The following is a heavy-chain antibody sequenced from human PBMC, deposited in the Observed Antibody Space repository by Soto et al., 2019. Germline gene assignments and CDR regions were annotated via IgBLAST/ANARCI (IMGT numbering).Heavy chain of an antibody. CDR1: GYTFSGFY. CDR2: INPNSGGT. Sequence: ASVKVSCKASGYTFSGFYMHWVRQAPGQGLEWMGWINPNSGGTKSAEKFQGRATMTRDTSISTAYMELSRLTSDDTAVYYCASAAVTGTAGLDFWGQGTQVTVSS. J-gene: IGHJ4*02. D-gene: IGHD6-19*01. CDR3: ASAAVTGTAGLDF. V-gene: IGHV1-2*02.